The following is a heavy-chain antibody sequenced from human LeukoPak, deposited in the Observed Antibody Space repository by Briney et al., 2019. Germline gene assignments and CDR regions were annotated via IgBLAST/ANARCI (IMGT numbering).Heavy chain of an antibody. CDR1: GFTFSSYA. V-gene: IGHV3-66*02. J-gene: IGHJ4*02. Sequence: GGSLRLSCAASGFTFSSYAMSWVRQAPGKGLEWVSVIYSGGSTYYADSVKGRFTISRDNSKNTLYLQMNSLRAEDTAVYYCARVYDFWSGYFDYWGQGTLVTVSS. D-gene: IGHD3-3*01. CDR3: ARVYDFWSGYFDY. CDR2: IYSGGST.